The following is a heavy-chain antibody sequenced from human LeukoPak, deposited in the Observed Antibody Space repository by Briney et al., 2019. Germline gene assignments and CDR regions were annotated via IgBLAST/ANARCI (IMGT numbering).Heavy chain of an antibody. CDR1: GRPISSGDYY. CDR2: IYYSGST. D-gene: IGHD3-10*01. V-gene: IGHV4-30-4*01. J-gene: IGHJ6*02. Sequence: SETLSLTCTVSGRPISSGDYYWSWIRQPPGKGLEWIGYIYYSGSTYYNPSLKGRITISVDTSKNQFSLKLSSVTAADTAVYYCARVWASYGSETYYSLDVWGQGTTVAVSS. CDR3: ARVWASYGSETYYSLDV.